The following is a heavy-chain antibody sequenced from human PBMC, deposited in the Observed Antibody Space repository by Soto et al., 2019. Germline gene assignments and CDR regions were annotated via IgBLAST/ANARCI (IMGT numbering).Heavy chain of an antibody. Sequence: SETLSLTCTVAGGSLGGYYWCWIRQSPGKGLEWIGNIDYSGSINHNPSLKSRISMSVDTSKSQFSLRLSSVTAADTAIYFCVREGHVSWFDPWGQGTPVPVSS. V-gene: IGHV4-4*08. CDR1: GGSLGGYY. J-gene: IGHJ5*02. CDR3: VREGHVSWFDP. CDR2: IDYSGSI.